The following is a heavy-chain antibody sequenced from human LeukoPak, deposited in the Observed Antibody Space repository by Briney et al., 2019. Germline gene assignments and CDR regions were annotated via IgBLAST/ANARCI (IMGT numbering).Heavy chain of an antibody. CDR3: ARLYSYAFDY. Sequence: PGGSLRLSCAVSGFRVSNNYMSWVRQAPGKGLEWVSVIYSGGTTYYADSVKGRFTISRGNSKNTLYLQMNSLRGEDTALYYCARLYSYAFDYWGLGTLVTVSS. D-gene: IGHD5-18*01. V-gene: IGHV3-53*01. CDR1: GFRVSNNY. J-gene: IGHJ4*02. CDR2: IYSGGTT.